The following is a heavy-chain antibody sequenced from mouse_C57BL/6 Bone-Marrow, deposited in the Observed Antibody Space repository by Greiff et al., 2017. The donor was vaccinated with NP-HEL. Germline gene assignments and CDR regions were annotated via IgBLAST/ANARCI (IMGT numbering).Heavy chain of an antibody. Sequence: VKLVESGGGLVKPGGSLKLSCAASGFTFSSYAMSWVRQTPEKRLEWVATISDGGSYTYYPDNVKGRFTISRDNAKNNLYLQMSHLKSEDTAMYYCARRGSAWFAYWGQGTLVTVSA. J-gene: IGHJ3*01. CDR2: ISDGGSYT. CDR1: GFTFSSYA. CDR3: ARRGSAWFAY. V-gene: IGHV5-4*03.